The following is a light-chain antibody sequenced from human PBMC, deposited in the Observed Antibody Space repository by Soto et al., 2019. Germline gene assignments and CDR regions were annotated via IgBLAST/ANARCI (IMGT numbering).Light chain of an antibody. Sequence: QSALTQPASVSGSPGQSITISCTGTSSDVGGYNYVSWYQQHPGAAPKLMIYEVNNRPSGVSDRFSGSKSGNTASLTISGLQAEDEADYYCSSYTGSSTWVFGGGTKVTVL. V-gene: IGLV2-14*01. CDR1: SSDVGGYNY. CDR2: EVN. CDR3: SSYTGSSTWV. J-gene: IGLJ3*02.